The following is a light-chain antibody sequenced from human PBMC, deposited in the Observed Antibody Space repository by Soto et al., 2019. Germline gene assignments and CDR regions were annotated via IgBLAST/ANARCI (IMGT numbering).Light chain of an antibody. CDR2: GAS. J-gene: IGKJ1*01. CDR3: QQYGSSGT. V-gene: IGKV3-20*01. CDR1: QTVSITY. Sequence: EIVITQSPATLSVSPGERATLSCRASQTVSITYLTWYQQKPGQAPRLLIYGASSRATGIPDRFSGSGSGTDFTLTISRLEPEDFAVYYCQQYGSSGTFGQGTKVDIK.